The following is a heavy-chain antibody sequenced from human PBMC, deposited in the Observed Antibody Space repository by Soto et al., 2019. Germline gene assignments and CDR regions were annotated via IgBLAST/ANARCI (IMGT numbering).Heavy chain of an antibody. CDR1: GGTFSSYA. Sequence: QVQLVQSGAEVKKPGSSVKVSCEASGGTFSSYAISWVRQAPGQGLEWMGGIIPIFGTADYAQKFQGRVTITADESTSTAYMELSSLRSEDTAVYYCASLIAAAGPPHSPRYYYGMDVWGQGTTVTVSS. D-gene: IGHD6-13*01. CDR2: IIPIFGTA. CDR3: ASLIAAAGPPHSPRYYYGMDV. J-gene: IGHJ6*02. V-gene: IGHV1-69*12.